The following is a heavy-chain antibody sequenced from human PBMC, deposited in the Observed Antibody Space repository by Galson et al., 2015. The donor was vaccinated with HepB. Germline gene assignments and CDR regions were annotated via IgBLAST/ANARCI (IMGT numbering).Heavy chain of an antibody. CDR1: GFTFSSYW. J-gene: IGHJ5*02. Sequence: SLRLSGAASGFTFSSYWMHWVRQAPGKGLVWVSRINSDGSSSNYADSVKGRFTISRDNAKNTLYLQMNSLRAEDTAVYYCARDRTRYSGSGSYSPDNWFDPWGQGTLVTVSS. V-gene: IGHV3-74*01. CDR3: ARDRTRYSGSGSYSPDNWFDP. CDR2: INSDGSSS. D-gene: IGHD3-10*01.